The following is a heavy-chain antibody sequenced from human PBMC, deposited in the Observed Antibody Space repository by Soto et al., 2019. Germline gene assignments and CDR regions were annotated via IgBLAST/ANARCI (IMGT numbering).Heavy chain of an antibody. V-gene: IGHV1-69*06. D-gene: IGHD2-2*01. CDR2: IIPIFGTA. J-gene: IGHJ6*02. Sequence: ASVKVSCKASGGTFSSYAISWVRQAPGQGLEWMGGIIPIFGTANYAQKFQGRVTIAADKSTSTAYMELSSLRSEDTAVYYCAEADIVVVPAATHYYYYGMDVWGQGTTVTVSS. CDR1: GGTFSSYA. CDR3: AEADIVVVPAATHYYYYGMDV.